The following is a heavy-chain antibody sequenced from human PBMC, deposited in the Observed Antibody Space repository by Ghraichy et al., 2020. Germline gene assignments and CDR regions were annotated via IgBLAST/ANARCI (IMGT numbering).Heavy chain of an antibody. V-gene: IGHV3-21*01. CDR2: ISSSSTYI. D-gene: IGHD4/OR15-4a*01. CDR3: SRDVPLGSVMALFDY. CDR1: GFTFNTYT. Sequence: GESLNISCAASGFTFNTYTMNWVRQPPGKGLEWVSSISSSSTYIHYADSVKGRFTISRDNAKNSLYLQVNSLRAEDTAVYFCSRDVPLGSVMALFDYWGQGTLVTGSS. J-gene: IGHJ4*02.